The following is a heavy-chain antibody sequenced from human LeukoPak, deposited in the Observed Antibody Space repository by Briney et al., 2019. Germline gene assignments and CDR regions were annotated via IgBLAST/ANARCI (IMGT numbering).Heavy chain of an antibody. Sequence: ASVKVSCKASGYTFTSYGISWVRQAPGQGLEWMGWISAYNGNTNYAQKLQGRVTVTTDTSTTTAYMELRSLRSDDTAVYYCARDVGSRDIDWFDPWGQGTLVTVSS. J-gene: IGHJ5*02. D-gene: IGHD5-12*01. CDR1: GYTFTSYG. CDR2: ISAYNGNT. CDR3: ARDVGSRDIDWFDP. V-gene: IGHV1-18*01.